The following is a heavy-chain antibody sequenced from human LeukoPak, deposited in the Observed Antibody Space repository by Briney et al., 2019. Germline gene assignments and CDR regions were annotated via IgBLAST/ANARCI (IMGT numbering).Heavy chain of an antibody. CDR3: AQGGADHLSASFDI. Sequence: SGPTLVKPTQTLTLTCTFSGFSLRTRGVGVGWIRQPPGKALESLSLIYWNDDKRYSPSLKSRLTITKDTSKNQVVLTMTNMDPVDTATYYCAQGGADHLSASFDIWGQGTMVTVSS. J-gene: IGHJ3*02. V-gene: IGHV2-5*01. CDR1: GFSLRTRGVG. CDR2: IYWNDDK. D-gene: IGHD1-26*01.